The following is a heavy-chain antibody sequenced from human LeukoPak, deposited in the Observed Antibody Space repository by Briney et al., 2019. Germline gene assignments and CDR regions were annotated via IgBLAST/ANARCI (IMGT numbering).Heavy chain of an antibody. V-gene: IGHV4-39*07. Sequence: PSETLSLTCTVSGGSISSSSYYWGWIRQPPGKGLEWIGCIYYSGSTYYNPSLKSRVTISVDTSKNQFSLKLSSVTAADTAVYYCARDGWIAAAGTTGWGQGTLVTVSS. CDR2: IYYSGST. CDR1: GGSISSSSYY. J-gene: IGHJ4*02. CDR3: ARDGWIAAAGTTG. D-gene: IGHD6-13*01.